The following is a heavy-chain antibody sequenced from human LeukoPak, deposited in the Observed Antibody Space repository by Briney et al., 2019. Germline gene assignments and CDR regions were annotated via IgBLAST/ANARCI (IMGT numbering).Heavy chain of an antibody. Sequence: SVKVSCKASGGTFSGYAISWVRQAPGQGLEWMGRIIPIFGTANYAQKFQGRVTITTDESTSTAYMELSSLRSEDTAVYYCARDEGYDFWSGYLRNYFDYWGQGTLVTVSS. CDR1: GGTFSGYA. CDR2: IIPIFGTA. V-gene: IGHV1-69*05. CDR3: ARDEGYDFWSGYLRNYFDY. J-gene: IGHJ4*01. D-gene: IGHD3-3*01.